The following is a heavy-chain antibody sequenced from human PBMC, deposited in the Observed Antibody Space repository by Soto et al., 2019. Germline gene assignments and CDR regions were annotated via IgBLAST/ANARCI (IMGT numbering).Heavy chain of an antibody. CDR1: GFTFSSYG. CDR3: AKDQLRGVRGVITYYYGMDV. Sequence: QVQLVESGGGVVQPGRSLRLSCAASGFTFSSYGMHWVRQAPGKGREWVAVISYDGSNKYYADSVKGRFTISRDNSKNTLYLHMNSLRAEDTAVYYCAKDQLRGVRGVITYYYGMDVWGQGTTVTVSS. CDR2: ISYDGSNK. V-gene: IGHV3-30*18. J-gene: IGHJ6*02. D-gene: IGHD3-10*01.